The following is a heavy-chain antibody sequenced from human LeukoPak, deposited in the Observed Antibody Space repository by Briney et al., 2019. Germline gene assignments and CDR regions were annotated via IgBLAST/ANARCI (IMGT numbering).Heavy chain of an antibody. CDR2: ISAYNGNT. D-gene: IGHD3-10*01. CDR3: ARERALSMVRGVHLNDAFDI. CDR1: GYTFTSYG. J-gene: IGHJ3*02. Sequence: ASVKVSGKASGYTFTSYGISWVRQAPGQGLEWMGWISAYNGNTNYAQKLQGRVTMTTDTSTSTAYMELRSLRSDDTAVYYCARERALSMVRGVHLNDAFDIWGQGTMVTVSS. V-gene: IGHV1-18*04.